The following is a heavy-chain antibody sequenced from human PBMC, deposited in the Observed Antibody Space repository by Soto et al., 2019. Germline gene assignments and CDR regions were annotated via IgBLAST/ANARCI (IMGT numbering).Heavy chain of an antibody. V-gene: IGHV3-23*01. CDR1: GFTFSSYA. Sequence: GGSLRLSCAASGFTFSSYAMSWVRQAPGKGLEWVSAISGSGGSTYYADSVKGRFTISRDNSKNTLYLQMNSLRAEDTAVYYCAKGAYYYDSSGYFQFDYWGQGTLVTVS. CDR3: AKGAYYYDSSGYFQFDY. CDR2: ISGSGGST. D-gene: IGHD3-22*01. J-gene: IGHJ4*02.